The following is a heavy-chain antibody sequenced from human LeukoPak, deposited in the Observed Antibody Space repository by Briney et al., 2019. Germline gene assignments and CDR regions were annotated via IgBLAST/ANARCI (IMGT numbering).Heavy chain of an antibody. CDR1: GGSISSSNW. CDR3: ARSYGDYGLGYYYFDY. V-gene: IGHV4-4*02. D-gene: IGHD4-17*01. J-gene: IGHJ4*02. CDR2: IYHSGST. Sequence: SGTLSLTCAVPGGSISSSNWWSWVRQPPGKGLEWIGAIYHSGSTNYNPSLKSRVTISVDKSKNQFSLKLSSVTAADTAVYYCARSYGDYGLGYYYFDYWGQGTLVTVSS.